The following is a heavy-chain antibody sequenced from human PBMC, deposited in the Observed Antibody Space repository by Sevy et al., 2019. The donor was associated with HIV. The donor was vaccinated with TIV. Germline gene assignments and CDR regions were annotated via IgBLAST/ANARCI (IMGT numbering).Heavy chain of an antibody. D-gene: IGHD3-22*01. J-gene: IGHJ4*02. V-gene: IGHV3-23*01. CDR2: ISGSGTTT. CDR3: AKLTATRSGYCDY. CDR1: GFTFWNYG. Sequence: GGSLRLSCAASGFTFWNYGMNWVRQAPGKGVEWVSGISGSGTTTHYADSVKGRFTTSRDNSKNTVYLQMNSLRAEDTAVYYCAKLTATRSGYCDYWGQGTLVTVSS.